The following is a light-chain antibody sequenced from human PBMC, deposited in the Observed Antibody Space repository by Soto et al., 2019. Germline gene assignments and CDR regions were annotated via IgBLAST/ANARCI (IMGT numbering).Light chain of an antibody. J-gene: IGKJ5*01. V-gene: IGKV3-20*01. CDR3: QKYDSSPIT. CDR1: QTVSSSY. CDR2: GAS. Sequence: ELVMTQSPATLSLSPGDGVTLSCRVSQTVSSSYLAWYQQKPGQAPSLLIYGASRRATGIPDRFSGSGSGTDFNLTISSLEPEDFAVYYCQKYDSSPITCGQGTRLEIK.